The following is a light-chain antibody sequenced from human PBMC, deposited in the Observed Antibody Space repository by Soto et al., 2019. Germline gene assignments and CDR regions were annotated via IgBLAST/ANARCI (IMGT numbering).Light chain of an antibody. V-gene: IGLV1-51*01. CDR2: DNN. Sequence: QSVLTQPPSVSAAPGQKVTISCSGSSPNIGNNYVSWYQQLPGTAPKLLIYDNNKRPSGIPDRFSGSKSGTSATLGITGLQTGDEADYYCGTWDSSLRGVFGTGTKVTVL. J-gene: IGLJ1*01. CDR1: SPNIGNNY. CDR3: GTWDSSLRGV.